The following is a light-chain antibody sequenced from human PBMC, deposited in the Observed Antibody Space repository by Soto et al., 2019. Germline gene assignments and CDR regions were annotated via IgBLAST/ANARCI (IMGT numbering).Light chain of an antibody. Sequence: EIVMTQSPATLSVSPGERATLSCRASQSVSSYLAWYQQKPGQAPRLLIYDASSRATGIPDRFSGSGSGTDFTLTISRLEPEDVAVYYCQQYGSSPALTFGGGTKVDIK. CDR2: DAS. V-gene: IGKV3-20*01. J-gene: IGKJ4*01. CDR1: QSVSSY. CDR3: QQYGSSPALT.